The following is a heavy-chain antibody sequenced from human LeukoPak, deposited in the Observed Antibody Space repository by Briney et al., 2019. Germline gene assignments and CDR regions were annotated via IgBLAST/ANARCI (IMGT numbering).Heavy chain of an antibody. CDR3: ARAVAAADSY. D-gene: IGHD6-13*01. CDR2: INQDGSKK. J-gene: IGHJ4*02. Sequence: GGSLRLSCAASGFTFSSYAMSWVRQAPGKGLEWVANINQDGSKKYYVDSVKGRFTISRDNVKNSVYLQMNSLRAEDTAVYSCARAVAAADSYWGRGTLVTVSS. V-gene: IGHV3-7*04. CDR1: GFTFSSYA.